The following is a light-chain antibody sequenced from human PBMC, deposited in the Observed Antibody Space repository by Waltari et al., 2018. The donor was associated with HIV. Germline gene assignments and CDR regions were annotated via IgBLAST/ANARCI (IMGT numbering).Light chain of an antibody. J-gene: IGLJ2*01. CDR3: QVWDGRGDPVI. CDR1: TIAAPNS. CDR2: DDG. V-gene: IGLV3-21*02. Sequence: SYVLTQPPPVSVAPGQTARITCGGHTIAAPNSVHWYRLNPGQAHVVVIDDDGDRPSRIPVRFSGSSSGDTATLTISMAEAGDEADYYCQVWDGRGDPVIFGGGTKLAVV.